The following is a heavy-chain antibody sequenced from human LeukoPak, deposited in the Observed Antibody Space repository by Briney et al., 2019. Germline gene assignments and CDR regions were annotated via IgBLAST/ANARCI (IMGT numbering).Heavy chain of an antibody. V-gene: IGHV4-4*07. Sequence: SETLSLTCTVSGGSISGSYWSWIRQPPGKGLEWIGRIYTSGSTNYNPSLKSRVTMSVDTSKNQFSLKLSSVTAADTAVYYCARDRLTLTFDYWGQGTLVTVSS. CDR1: GGSISGSY. J-gene: IGHJ4*02. CDR3: ARDRLTLTFDY. CDR2: IYTSGST. D-gene: IGHD3-16*01.